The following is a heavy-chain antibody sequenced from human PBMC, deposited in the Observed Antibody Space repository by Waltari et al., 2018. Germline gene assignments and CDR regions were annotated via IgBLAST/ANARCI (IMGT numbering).Heavy chain of an antibody. D-gene: IGHD2-15*01. CDR3: GREGGTSGYSGYLDT. CDR2: MSYDGFSK. V-gene: IGHV3-30*16. Sequence: QVQLVESGGGVVQPGRSLRLSCAAPAFTSWTFIHTWVRQAPGKGLEWVAAMSYDGFSKYYADSVKGRFSIGRDDSQNTVYLQANSLTTEDTAVYYCGREGGTSGYSGYLDTWGQGTLVTVSS. J-gene: IGHJ4*02. CDR1: AFTSWTF.